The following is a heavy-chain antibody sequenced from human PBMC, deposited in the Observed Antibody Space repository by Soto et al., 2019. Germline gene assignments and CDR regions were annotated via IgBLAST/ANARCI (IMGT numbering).Heavy chain of an antibody. CDR3: AHVTITYGGVIGFDVFDF. CDR2: IYWDNDR. J-gene: IGHJ3*01. D-gene: IGHD3-16*02. V-gene: IGHV2-5*02. CDR1: GFAFSTPGPG. Sequence: SPTLVHPPQTPPPTYGFSGFAFSTPGPGLGWIRQPPGKALEWLAVIYWDNDRRYCSSLTSRLAITKDTSITQVVLTMTALDPVDTATYYCAHVTITYGGVIGFDVFDFWGEGTMVTVSS.